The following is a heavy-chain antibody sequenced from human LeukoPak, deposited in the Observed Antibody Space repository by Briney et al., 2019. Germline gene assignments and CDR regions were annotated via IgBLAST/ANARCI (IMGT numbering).Heavy chain of an antibody. V-gene: IGHV4-39*07. CDR1: GGSISSSSYY. D-gene: IGHD2-15*01. CDR2: INHSGST. Sequence: PSETLSLTCTVSGGSISSSSYYWSWIRQPPGKGLEWIGEINHSGSTNYNPSLKSRVTISVDTSKNQFSLKLSSVTAADTAVHYCARGYNYKPLGYCSGGSCLEPFYYYYYGMDVWGQGTTVTVSS. CDR3: ARGYNYKPLGYCSGGSCLEPFYYYYYGMDV. J-gene: IGHJ6*02.